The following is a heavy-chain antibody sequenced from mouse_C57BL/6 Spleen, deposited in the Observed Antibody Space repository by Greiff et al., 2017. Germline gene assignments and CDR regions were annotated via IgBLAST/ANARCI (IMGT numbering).Heavy chain of an antibody. V-gene: IGHV7-3*01. D-gene: IGHD1-1*01. Sequence: DVMLVESGGGLVQPGGSLSLSCAASGFTFTDYYMSWVRQPPGKALEWLGFIRNKANGYTTEYSASVKGRFTISRANSQSILYLQMNALRAEDSATYYCARYYEGAMDYWGQGTSVTVSS. CDR3: ARYYEGAMDY. CDR2: IRNKANGYTT. CDR1: GFTFTDYY. J-gene: IGHJ4*01.